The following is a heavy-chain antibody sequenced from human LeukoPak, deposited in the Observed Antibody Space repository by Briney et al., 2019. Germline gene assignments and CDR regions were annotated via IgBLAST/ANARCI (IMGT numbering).Heavy chain of an antibody. CDR3: ARLRGPYGSYYFDY. D-gene: IGHD3-10*01. V-gene: IGHV4-39*01. J-gene: IGHJ4*02. CDR1: GGSISSSSYY. CDR2: IYYSGST. Sequence: SETLSLTCTVSGGSISSSSYYWGWLRQPPGKGLEWIGCIYYSGSTYYNHTLKIRGNISVDTSKNQFSLKLSSVTAADTAVYYCARLRGPYGSYYFDYWGQGTLVTVSS.